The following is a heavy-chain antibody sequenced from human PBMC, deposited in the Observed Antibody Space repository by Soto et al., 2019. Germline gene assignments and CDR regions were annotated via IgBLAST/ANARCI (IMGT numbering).Heavy chain of an antibody. J-gene: IGHJ4*02. Sequence: ASVKVSCKASGYTFTGYYMHWVRQAPGQGLEWMGWINPNSGGTNYAQKFQGRVTMTRDTSISTAHMELSRLRSDDTAVYYCARFGELFEYYFDYWGQGTLVTVSS. D-gene: IGHD3-10*01. CDR3: ARFGELFEYYFDY. V-gene: IGHV1-2*02. CDR1: GYTFTGYY. CDR2: INPNSGGT.